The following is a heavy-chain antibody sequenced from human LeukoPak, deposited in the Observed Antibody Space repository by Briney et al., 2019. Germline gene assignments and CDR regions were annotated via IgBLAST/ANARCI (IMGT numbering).Heavy chain of an antibody. D-gene: IGHD6-19*01. V-gene: IGHV4-59*01. J-gene: IGHJ3*02. CDR2: IYYSGST. CDR3: ARDFGSGWYDAFDI. Sequence: PSETLSLTCTVSGGSTSSYYWSWIRQPPGKGLEWIGYIYYSGSTNYNPSLKSRVTISVDTSKNQFSLKLSSVTAADTAVYYCARDFGSGWYDAFDIWGQGTMVTVSS. CDR1: GGSTSSYY.